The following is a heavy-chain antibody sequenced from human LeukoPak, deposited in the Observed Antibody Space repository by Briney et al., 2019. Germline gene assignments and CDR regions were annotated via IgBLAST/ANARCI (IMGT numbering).Heavy chain of an antibody. CDR2: INWNGGST. CDR3: ARLRFAIFGVVRYYMDV. Sequence: PGGSLRLSCAASGFIFDENGMSWVRQAPGKGLEWVSGINWNGGSTGYADSVKGRFTISRDNAKNSLYLQMYSLRAEDTALYYCARLRFAIFGVVRYYMDVWGKGTTVTVSS. D-gene: IGHD3-3*02. V-gene: IGHV3-20*04. J-gene: IGHJ6*03. CDR1: GFIFDENG.